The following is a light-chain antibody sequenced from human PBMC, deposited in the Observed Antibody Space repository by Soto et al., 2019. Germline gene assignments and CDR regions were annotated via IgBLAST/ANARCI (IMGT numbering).Light chain of an antibody. CDR3: QQRSNWRT. CDR2: DAS. CDR1: QSVSSN. J-gene: IGKJ1*01. V-gene: IGKV3-11*01. Sequence: ENVLTQSPATLSLSPGERATLSCRASQSVSSNLAWYQQRPGQAPRLLIYDASNRATGIPARFSGSGSGADFTLTISSLEPEDFAVYYCQQRSNWRTFGQGTKVEIK.